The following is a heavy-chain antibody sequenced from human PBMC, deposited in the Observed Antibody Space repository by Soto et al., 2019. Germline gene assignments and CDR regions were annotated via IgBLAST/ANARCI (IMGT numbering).Heavy chain of an antibody. CDR1: GGSISSYY. D-gene: IGHD3-10*01. Sequence: PSETLSLTCTVSGGSISSYYWSWIRQPPGKGLEWIGYIYYSGSTNYNPSLKSRVTISVDTSKNQFSLKLSSVTAADTAVYYCARRNVLLWFGDYYSCYMDVWGKGTTVTVSS. J-gene: IGHJ6*03. V-gene: IGHV4-59*08. CDR2: IYYSGST. CDR3: ARRNVLLWFGDYYSCYMDV.